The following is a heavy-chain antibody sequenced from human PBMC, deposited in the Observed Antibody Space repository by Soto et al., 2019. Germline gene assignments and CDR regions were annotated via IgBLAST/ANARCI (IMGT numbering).Heavy chain of an antibody. CDR2: INHSGST. CDR1: GGSFSGYY. J-gene: IGHJ4*02. V-gene: IGHV4-34*01. CDR3: ASLGQLARRLDN. Sequence: SETLSLTCAVYGGSFSGYYWSWIRQPPGKGLEWIGEINHSGSTNYNPSLKSRVTISVDTSKNQFSLKLSSVTAADTAVYYCASLGQLARRLDNWGQGTLVTVSS. D-gene: IGHD6-13*01.